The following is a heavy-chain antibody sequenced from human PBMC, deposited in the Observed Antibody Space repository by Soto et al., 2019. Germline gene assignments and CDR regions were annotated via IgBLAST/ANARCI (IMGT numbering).Heavy chain of an antibody. V-gene: IGHV4-31*03. D-gene: IGHD3-3*01. CDR3: ARSVRRSGYQRPDY. CDR2: IYYSGST. J-gene: IGHJ4*02. Sequence: SETLSLTCTVSGGSISSGGYYWSWIRQHPGKGLEWIGYIYYSGSTYYNPSLKSRVTISVDTSKNQFSLKLSSVTAADTAVYYCARSVRRSGYQRPDYWGQGTLVTVSS. CDR1: GGSISSGGYY.